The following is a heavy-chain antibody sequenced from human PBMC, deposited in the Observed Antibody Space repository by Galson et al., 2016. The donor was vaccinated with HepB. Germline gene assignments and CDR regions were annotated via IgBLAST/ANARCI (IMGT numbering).Heavy chain of an antibody. CDR2: IIPMFDRI. CDR3: ASGPLSNTSHSIRVRYFYYYMDG. V-gene: IGHV1-69*06. CDR1: GDTFSSYG. Sequence: SVKVSCKASGDTFSSYGITWVRQAPGQGLEWMGGIIPMFDRINYAQKFQGRATISADKSTNTVYMDLSSLTSEDTAIYYCASGPLSNTSHSIRVRYFYYYMDGGGKGTTVTVSS. J-gene: IGHJ6*03. D-gene: IGHD2-2*01.